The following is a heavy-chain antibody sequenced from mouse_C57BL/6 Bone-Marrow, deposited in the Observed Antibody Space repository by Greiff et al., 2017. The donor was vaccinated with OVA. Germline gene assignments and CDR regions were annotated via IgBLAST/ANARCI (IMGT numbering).Heavy chain of an antibody. V-gene: IGHV1-64*01. CDR1: GYTFTSYW. J-gene: IGHJ2*01. Sequence: QVQLQQPGAELVKPGASVKLSCKASGYTFTSYWMHWVKQRPGQGLEWIGMIHPNSGSTNYNEKFKSKATLTVDKSSSTAYMQLSSLTSEDTAIYDYARGRGNYCCFDNWGKGTTLTVSS. CDR2: IHPNSGST. CDR3: ARGRGNYCCFDN. D-gene: IGHD2-1*01.